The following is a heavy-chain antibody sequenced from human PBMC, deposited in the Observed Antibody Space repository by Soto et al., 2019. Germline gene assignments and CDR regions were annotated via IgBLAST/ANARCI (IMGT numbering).Heavy chain of an antibody. CDR3: ARRGYYASSGCSRFDN. V-gene: IGHV5-51*01. D-gene: IGHD3-22*01. CDR2: IYPGDSDT. J-gene: IGHJ5*02. Sequence: GESLKISCKGSGYSFTSYWIGWVRQMPGKGLEWMGIIYPGDSDTRYSPSFQGQVTISADKSISTAYLQWSSLKASDTAMYYCARRGYYASSGCSRFDNWGQGTLVTVSS. CDR1: GYSFTSYW.